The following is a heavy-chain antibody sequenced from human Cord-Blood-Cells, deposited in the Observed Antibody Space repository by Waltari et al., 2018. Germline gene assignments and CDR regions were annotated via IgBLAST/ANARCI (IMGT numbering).Heavy chain of an antibody. V-gene: IGHV1-69*01. CDR2: IIPIFGTA. CDR3: ARAISMSGSYFDY. CDR1: GGTFSSCA. D-gene: IGHD3-10*01. Sequence: QVQLVQPGAEVKKPGSSVKLSCKASGGTFSSCAIRWVRKAPGQGREWMGGIIPIFGTANYAQKFQGRVTITADESTSTAYMELSSLRSEDTAVYYCARAISMSGSYFDYWGQGTLVTVSS. J-gene: IGHJ4*02.